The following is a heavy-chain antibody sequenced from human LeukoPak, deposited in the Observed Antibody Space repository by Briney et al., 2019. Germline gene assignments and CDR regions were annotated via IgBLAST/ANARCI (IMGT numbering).Heavy chain of an antibody. CDR2: IKSKTDGGTT. Sequence: GGSLRLSCAASGFTFSNAWMSWVRQAPGKGLEWVGRIKSKTDGGTTDYAAPVKGRFTISRDDSKNTLYLQMNSLKTEDTAVYYCTTVSSSWSTHPFDYWGQGTLVTVSS. J-gene: IGHJ4*02. CDR3: TTVSSSWSTHPFDY. D-gene: IGHD6-13*01. CDR1: GFTFSNAW. V-gene: IGHV3-15*01.